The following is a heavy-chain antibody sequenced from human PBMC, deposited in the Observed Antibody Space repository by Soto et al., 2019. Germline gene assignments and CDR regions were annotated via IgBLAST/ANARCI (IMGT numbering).Heavy chain of an antibody. V-gene: IGHV4-39*01. Sequence: SETLSLTCTVSGGSISSSGYYWGWVRQPPGKGLEWIGNVYYSGNPYYNPSFKSRVTIYVDTSKSQFSLNLNSVTAADTAVYYCARRRDYRPFEYWGQGALVTVSS. CDR1: GGSISSSGYY. D-gene: IGHD3-16*01. CDR3: ARRRDYRPFEY. CDR2: VYYSGNP. J-gene: IGHJ4*02.